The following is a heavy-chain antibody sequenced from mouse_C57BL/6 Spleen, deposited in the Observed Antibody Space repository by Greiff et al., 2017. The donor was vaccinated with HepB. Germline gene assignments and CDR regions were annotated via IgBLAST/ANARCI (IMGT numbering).Heavy chain of an antibody. D-gene: IGHD4-1*01. V-gene: IGHV1-53*01. CDR3: ARRTGTGGYFDV. Sequence: QVQLQQPGTELVKPGASVKLSCKASGYTFTSYWMHWVKQRPGQGLEWIGNINPSNGGTNYNEKFKRKATLTVDKSSSTAYMQLSSLTSEASAVYYCARRTGTGGYFDVWGTGTTVTVSS. CDR1: GYTFTSYW. CDR2: INPSNGGT. J-gene: IGHJ1*03.